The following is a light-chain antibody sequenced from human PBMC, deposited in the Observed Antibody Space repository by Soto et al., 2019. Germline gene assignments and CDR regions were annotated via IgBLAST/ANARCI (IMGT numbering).Light chain of an antibody. CDR1: SSDVGGYDY. J-gene: IGLJ1*01. V-gene: IGLV2-14*01. CDR3: SSYTSSSTRV. Sequence: QSVLTQPASVSGSPGQSITISCTGTSSDVGGYDYVSWYQHHPGKAPKLMIYEVSNRPSGVSIRFSGSKSGNTASLTIYGLQAEDEADYYCSSYTSSSTRVFGTGTKLTVL. CDR2: EVS.